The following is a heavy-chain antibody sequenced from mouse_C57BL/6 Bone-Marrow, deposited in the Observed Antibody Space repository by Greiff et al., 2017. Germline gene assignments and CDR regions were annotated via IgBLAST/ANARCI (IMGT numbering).Heavy chain of an antibody. Sequence: QVQLQQSGAELARPGASVKMSCKASGYTFTSYSMHWVQQRPGQGLEWIGYINTSSGDTKYTQKFKDKATLTADKSTSTFYMQLSSLTSEDSAVYYGARGGDYYYYGGDWGQGTLVTVSA. CDR3: ARGGDYYYYGGD. J-gene: IGHJ3*01. CDR2: INTSSGDT. CDR1: GYTFTSYS. D-gene: IGHD1-1*01. V-gene: IGHV1-4*01.